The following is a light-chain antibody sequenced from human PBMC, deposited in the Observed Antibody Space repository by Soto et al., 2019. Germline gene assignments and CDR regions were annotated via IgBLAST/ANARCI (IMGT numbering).Light chain of an antibody. J-gene: IGLJ7*01. V-gene: IGLV3-21*04. CDR2: YDT. CDR1: NIGSKS. CDR3: QVWDSSSDLAV. Sequence: SYELTQPPSVSVAPGETAMITCGGNNIGSKSVHWYYQKPGQAPVLVIYYDTDRPSGIPERFSGSNSGNTATLTISRVEAGDEADYYCQVWDSSSDLAVFGGGTQLTVL.